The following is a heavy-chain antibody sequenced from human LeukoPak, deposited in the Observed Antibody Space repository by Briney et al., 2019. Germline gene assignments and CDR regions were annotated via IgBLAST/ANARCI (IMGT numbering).Heavy chain of an antibody. J-gene: IGHJ4*02. CDR2: INPNTGGT. CDR1: GYTFTGYY. V-gene: IGHV1-2*02. CDR3: AREVPTTGYNV. D-gene: IGHD3-9*01. Sequence: ASVTVSCKASGYTFTGYYLHWVRQAPGQGLEWMGWINPNTGGTNYAQRFQGRVTMTRDTSISTAYMELSRLRSDDTAVFYCAREVPTTGYNVWGQGTLVTVSS.